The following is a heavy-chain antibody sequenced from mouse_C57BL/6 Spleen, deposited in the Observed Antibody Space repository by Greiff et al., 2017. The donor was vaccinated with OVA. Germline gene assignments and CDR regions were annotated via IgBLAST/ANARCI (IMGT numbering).Heavy chain of an antibody. Sequence: VHVKQSGPELVKPGASVKISCKASGYSFTDYNMNWVKQSNGKSLEWIGVINPNYGTTSYNQKFKGKATLTVDQSSSTAYMQLNSLTSEDSAVYYCARYYGSSYAMDYWGQGTSVTVSS. V-gene: IGHV1-39*01. CDR1: GYSFTDYN. CDR3: ARYYGSSYAMDY. D-gene: IGHD1-1*01. J-gene: IGHJ4*01. CDR2: INPNYGTT.